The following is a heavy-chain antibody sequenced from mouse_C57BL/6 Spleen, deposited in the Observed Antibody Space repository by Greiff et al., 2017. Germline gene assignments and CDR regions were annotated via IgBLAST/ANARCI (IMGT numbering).Heavy chain of an antibody. CDR1: GYTFTSYW. CDR2: IDPSDSYT. V-gene: IGHV1-69*01. CDR3: ARIETDAMDY. J-gene: IGHJ4*01. Sequence: VQLQQPGAELVMPGASVKLSCKASGYTFTSYWMHWVKQRPGQGLEWIGEIDPSDSYTNYNQKFKGKSTLTVDKSSSTAYMQLSSLTSEDSAVYYCARIETDAMDYWGQGTSVTVSS.